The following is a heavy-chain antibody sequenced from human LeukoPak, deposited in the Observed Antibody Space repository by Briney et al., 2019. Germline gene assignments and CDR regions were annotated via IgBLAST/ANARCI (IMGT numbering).Heavy chain of an antibody. CDR2: TYYRSKWYN. CDR1: GDSVSSNGAA. J-gene: IGHJ5*02. Sequence: SQTLSLTCAISGDSVSSNGAAWNWIRQSPSRGLEWLGRTYYRSKWYNDYAVSVKSRITINPDTSKNQFSLQLNSVTPEDTAVYYCARSYRIAVASNWFDPWGQGTLVTVSS. V-gene: IGHV6-1*01. CDR3: ARSYRIAVASNWFDP. D-gene: IGHD6-19*01.